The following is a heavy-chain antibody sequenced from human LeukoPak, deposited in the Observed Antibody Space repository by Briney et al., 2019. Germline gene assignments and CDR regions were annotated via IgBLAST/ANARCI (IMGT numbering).Heavy chain of an antibody. CDR3: ARVPLLTSSSRGGYYFDY. CDR1: GYTFTSYG. Sequence: GASVKVSCKASGYTFTSYGISWVRQAPGQGLEWMGWISAYNGNTNYAQKLQGRVTMTTDTSTSTAYMELSSLRSEDTAVYYCARVPLLTSSSRGGYYFDYWGQGTLVTVSS. V-gene: IGHV1-18*01. CDR2: ISAYNGNT. J-gene: IGHJ4*02. D-gene: IGHD6-6*01.